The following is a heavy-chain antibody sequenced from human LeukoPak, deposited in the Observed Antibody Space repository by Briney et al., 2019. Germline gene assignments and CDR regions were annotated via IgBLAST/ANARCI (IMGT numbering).Heavy chain of an antibody. CDR3: AKAVVVITTTPLDY. J-gene: IGHJ4*02. V-gene: IGHV3-23*01. CDR1: GFTFSSYA. D-gene: IGHD3-22*01. Sequence: GGSLRLSCAASGFTFSSYAMSWVRQAPGKGLEWVSAICGSGGSTYYADSVKGRFTIPRDNSKNTLYLQMNSLRAEDTAVYYCAKAVVVITTTPLDYWGQGTLVTVSS. CDR2: ICGSGGST.